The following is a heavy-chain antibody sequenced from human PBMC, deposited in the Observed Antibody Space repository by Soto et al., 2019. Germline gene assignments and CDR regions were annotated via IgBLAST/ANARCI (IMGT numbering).Heavy chain of an antibody. V-gene: IGHV1-69*12. J-gene: IGHJ5*02. CDR1: GGTFSNSA. CDR3: ARDGDLRSDFWSGPLGGGWFDP. CDR2: IIPIFGST. D-gene: IGHD3-3*01. Sequence: QVQLVQSGAEVRKPGSSVKVSCKASGGTFSNSAITWVRQAPGQGLEWVGGIIPIFGSTNYAQKFQGRVTTTADASTXTXXXEXXSLTSEDTAVYYCARDGDLRSDFWSGPLGGGWFDPWGQGTLVTVSS.